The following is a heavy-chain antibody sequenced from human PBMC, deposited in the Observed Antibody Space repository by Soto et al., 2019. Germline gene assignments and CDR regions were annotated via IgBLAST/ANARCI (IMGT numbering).Heavy chain of an antibody. V-gene: IGHV1-2*04. CDR2: INPNSGGT. J-gene: IGHJ6*02. CDR1: GYTFTGYY. CDR3: ARGRGVVPAAILSRYYYYGMDV. D-gene: IGHD2-2*01. Sequence: QVPLVQSGAEVKKPGASVKVSCKASGYTFTGYYMHWVRQAPGQGLEWMGWINPNSGGTNYAQKFQGWVTMTRDTSISTAYMELSRLRSDDTAVYYCARGRGVVPAAILSRYYYYGMDVWGQGTTVTVSS.